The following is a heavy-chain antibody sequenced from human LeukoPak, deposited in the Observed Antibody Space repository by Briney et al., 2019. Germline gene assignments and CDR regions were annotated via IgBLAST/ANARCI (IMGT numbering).Heavy chain of an antibody. CDR1: GYTFTDNW. CDR2: INTNSGAT. J-gene: IGHJ4*02. D-gene: IGHD1-14*01. V-gene: IGHV1-2*02. Sequence: ASVKVSCKASGYTFTDNWMHWVRPAPGQGLEWIGLINTNSGATSNAQSFQGRVTMTRDTSISTAYMELGRLRLDDTAVYYCARGDGTSWHGYWGQGTLVIVSS. CDR3: ARGDGTSWHGY.